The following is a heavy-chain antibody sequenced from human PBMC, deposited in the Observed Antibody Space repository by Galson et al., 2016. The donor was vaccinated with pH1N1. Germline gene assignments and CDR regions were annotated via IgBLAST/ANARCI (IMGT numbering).Heavy chain of an antibody. CDR2: MNPADGGS. Sequence: SCKAAGYSVTRYYMHWVRQAPGQGLEWMAVMNPADGGSIYNQKFQGRVTLTRDTSTSSVYMALTNLRSDDAAVDYCARRYYFDSWGQGTQVTVSS. D-gene: IGHD3-9*01. CDR1: GYSVTRYY. V-gene: IGHV1-46*01. J-gene: IGHJ4*02. CDR3: ARRYYFDS.